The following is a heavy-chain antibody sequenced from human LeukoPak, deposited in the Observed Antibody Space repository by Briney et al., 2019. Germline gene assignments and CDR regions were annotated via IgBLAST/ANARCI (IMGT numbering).Heavy chain of an antibody. D-gene: IGHD3-10*01. J-gene: IGHJ4*02. CDR1: GFTFSIYA. CDR3: ATYYGSGSPPFDY. CDR2: ISDSSDNI. Sequence: PGGSLSLSCAASGFTFSIYAMNWVRQAPGKGLEWVSSISDSSDNIYYADSVKGRSTISRDNAKNSLYLQMNSLRAEDTAVYYCATYYGSGSPPFDYWGQGTLVTVSS. V-gene: IGHV3-21*01.